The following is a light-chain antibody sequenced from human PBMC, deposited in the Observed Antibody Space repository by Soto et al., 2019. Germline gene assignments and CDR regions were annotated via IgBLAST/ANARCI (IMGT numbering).Light chain of an antibody. V-gene: IGKV1-39*01. J-gene: IGKJ3*01. CDR1: QSISSY. Sequence: DIQMTQSPSSLSASVGDRVTITCRASQSISSYLNWYQQKPGKAPKLVIYAASSLESGVPSRFSGSGSGKDFTLTISSLQPEDFAAYYCQQSYSTPSAFGPGTKVDIK. CDR3: QQSYSTPSA. CDR2: AAS.